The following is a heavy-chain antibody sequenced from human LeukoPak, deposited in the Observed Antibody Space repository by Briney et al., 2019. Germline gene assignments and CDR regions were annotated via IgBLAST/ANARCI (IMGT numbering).Heavy chain of an antibody. CDR1: DGSFSGYY. Sequence: SETLSLTCAVYDGSFSGYYWSWIRQPPGKGLEWIGEINHSGSTNYNPSLKSRVTISVDTSKNQFSLKLSSVTAADTAVYYCARVRIYDYIWGSYRYFPFDYWGQGTLVTVSS. CDR2: INHSGST. CDR3: ARVRIYDYIWGSYRYFPFDY. J-gene: IGHJ4*02. V-gene: IGHV4-34*01. D-gene: IGHD3-16*02.